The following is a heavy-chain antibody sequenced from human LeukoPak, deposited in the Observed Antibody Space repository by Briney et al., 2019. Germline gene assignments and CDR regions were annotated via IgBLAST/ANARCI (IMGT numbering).Heavy chain of an antibody. CDR3: ARPYYDSSGYYYEGGDAFDI. CDR1: GYTFTSYY. V-gene: IGHV1-46*01. J-gene: IGHJ3*02. Sequence: GASVKVSCKASGYTFTSYYMHWVRQAPGQGLEWMGIINPSGGSTSYAQKFQGRVTMTRDTSTSTVYMELSSLRSEDTAVYYCARPYYDSSGYYYEGGDAFDIWGQGTMVTVSS. D-gene: IGHD3-22*01. CDR2: INPSGGST.